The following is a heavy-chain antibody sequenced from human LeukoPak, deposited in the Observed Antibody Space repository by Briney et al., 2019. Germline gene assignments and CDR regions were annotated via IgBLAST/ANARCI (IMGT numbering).Heavy chain of an antibody. CDR2: ITHSGAT. CDR3: ARAWVRGAMGYYFDF. Sequence: PSETLSLTCGVSGGSFRGYYWSWIRLSPGRGLEWIGEITHSGATKYNPSLASRLTISLDTSKDQFSLKLTSATAADTAVYYCARAWVRGAMGYYFDFWGQGTLATVSS. V-gene: IGHV4-34*01. D-gene: IGHD3-10*01. CDR1: GGSFRGYY. J-gene: IGHJ4*02.